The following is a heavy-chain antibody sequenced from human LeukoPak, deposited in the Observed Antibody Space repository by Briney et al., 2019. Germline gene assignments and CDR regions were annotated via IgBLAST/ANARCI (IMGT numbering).Heavy chain of an antibody. D-gene: IGHD6-13*01. J-gene: IGHJ4*02. Sequence: ASVKVSCKASGYTFTSYYMHWVRQAPGQGLEWMGIINPSGGSTSYAQKFQGRVTMTRGTSTSTVYMELSSLRSEDTAVYYCARDLLYSSSSSGSSFLYWGRGTLVTVSS. CDR1: GYTFTSYY. V-gene: IGHV1-46*01. CDR2: INPSGGST. CDR3: ARDLLYSSSSSGSSFLY.